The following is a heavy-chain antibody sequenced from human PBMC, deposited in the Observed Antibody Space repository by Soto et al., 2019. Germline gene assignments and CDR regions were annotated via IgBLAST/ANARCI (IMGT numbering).Heavy chain of an antibody. D-gene: IGHD6-6*01. CDR2: ISIRGGDE. Sequence: QVQLVESGGGVVQPGKSLRLSCAASGFTFSSYAMHWARQAPGKGLEWVTVISIRGGDEYYAESVRGRFTISRDDSKNTLYLQIDSLRVEYTAVYYCARGTIVARQHLDYWGQGTLVTVSS. CDR1: GFTFSSYA. CDR3: ARGTIVARQHLDY. V-gene: IGHV3-30*03. J-gene: IGHJ4*02.